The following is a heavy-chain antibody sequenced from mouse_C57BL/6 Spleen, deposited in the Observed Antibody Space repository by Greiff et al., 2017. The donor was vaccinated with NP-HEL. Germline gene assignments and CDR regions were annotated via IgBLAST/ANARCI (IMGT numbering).Heavy chain of an antibody. CDR3: ARGPDSSGYWFAY. CDR1: GFSLTSYG. D-gene: IGHD3-2*02. V-gene: IGHV2-2*01. J-gene: IGHJ3*01. CDR2: IWSGGST. Sequence: QVQLQQSGPGLVQPSQSLSITCTVSGFSLTSYGVHWVRQSPGKGLEWLGVIWSGGSTDYNAAFISRLSISKDNSKSQVFFKMNSLQADDTAIYYCARGPDSSGYWFAYWGQGTLVTVSA.